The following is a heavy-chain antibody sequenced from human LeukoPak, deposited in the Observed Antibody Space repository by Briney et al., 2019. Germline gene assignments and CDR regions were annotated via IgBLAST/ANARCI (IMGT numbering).Heavy chain of an antibody. CDR3: TRGHWGLQS. V-gene: IGHV4-59*02. CDR2: IHHSGNS. Sequence: SETLSLTCTVPGASVTDNYWCWIRQSPRKGLEWISYIHHSGNSDYNPSLRSRVTTSLDTSKNQFSLNLISVTAADTAVYYCTRGHWGLQSWSQGTLVTVSS. CDR1: GASVTDNY. J-gene: IGHJ5*02. D-gene: IGHD7-27*01.